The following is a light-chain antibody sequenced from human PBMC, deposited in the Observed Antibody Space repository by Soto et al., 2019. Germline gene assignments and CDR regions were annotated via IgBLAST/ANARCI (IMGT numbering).Light chain of an antibody. V-gene: IGLV2-14*03. CDR2: DVS. CDR3: SSYTSDSTL. Sequence: QSALTQPASVSGSPGQSITISCTGTSSDVGGYNFVSWYQQHPAKAPKLIIYDVSNRPSGVPIRFSASKSGSTASLTISGLQAEDEADYYCSSYTSDSTLFGGGTKLTVL. CDR1: SSDVGGYNF. J-gene: IGLJ2*01.